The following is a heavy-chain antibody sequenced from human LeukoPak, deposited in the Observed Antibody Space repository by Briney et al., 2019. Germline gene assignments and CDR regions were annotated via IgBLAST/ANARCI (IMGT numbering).Heavy chain of an antibody. CDR2: MYYSGNI. CDR3: ARHLGFCSISSCYSYFDP. D-gene: IGHD2-2*01. CDR1: GGSISSYY. J-gene: IGHJ5*02. V-gene: IGHV4-59*08. Sequence: PSETLSLTCTVSGGSISSYYWSWFRQPPGKGLEWIGYMYYSGNINYNPSLKSRVTISVDTSKNQFSLKLSSVTAVDTAVYYCARHLGFCSISSCYSYFDPWGQGTLVTVSS.